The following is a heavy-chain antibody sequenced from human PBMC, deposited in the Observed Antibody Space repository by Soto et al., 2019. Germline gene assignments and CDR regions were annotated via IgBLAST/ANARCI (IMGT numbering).Heavy chain of an antibody. Sequence: EVQLVESGGGLVQPGRSLRLSCAASGFRFEDYAMHWVRQAPGKGLEWGSGIAWNSDIIGYADSVKGRFTISRDNGKNSLYLQMNSLRSEDTALYYCAKDHYGSAIYGMDVGGQGTTVTVSS. CDR1: GFRFEDYA. CDR3: AKDHYGSAIYGMDV. J-gene: IGHJ6*02. V-gene: IGHV3-9*01. CDR2: IAWNSDII. D-gene: IGHD3-10*01.